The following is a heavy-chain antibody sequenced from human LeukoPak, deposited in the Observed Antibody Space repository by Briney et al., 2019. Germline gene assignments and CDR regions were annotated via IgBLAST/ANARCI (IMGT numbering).Heavy chain of an antibody. Sequence: SETLSLTCTVSGGSISSSSYWGWIRQPPGKGLEWIGSIYYSGSTYYNPSLKSRVTISVDTSKNQFSLKLSSVTAADTAVYYCARQGAAIIGWFDPWGQGTLVTVSS. V-gene: IGHV4-39*01. CDR2: IYYSGST. CDR1: GGSISSSSY. D-gene: IGHD2-2*01. CDR3: ARQGAAIIGWFDP. J-gene: IGHJ5*02.